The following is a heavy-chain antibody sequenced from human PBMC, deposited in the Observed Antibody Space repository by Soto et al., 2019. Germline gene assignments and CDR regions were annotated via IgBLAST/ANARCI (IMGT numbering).Heavy chain of an antibody. D-gene: IGHD2-21*02. J-gene: IGHJ6*02. CDR2: IYYSGST. Sequence: QVQLQESGPGLVKPSQTLSLTCTVSGGSISSGGYYWSWIRQHPGKGLEWIGYIYYSGSTYYNPSLKSRVPISVDTSKNQFSLKLSSVTAADTAVYYCARVCGGDCHYGMDVWGQGTTVTVSS. CDR1: GGSISSGGYY. V-gene: IGHV4-31*03. CDR3: ARVCGGDCHYGMDV.